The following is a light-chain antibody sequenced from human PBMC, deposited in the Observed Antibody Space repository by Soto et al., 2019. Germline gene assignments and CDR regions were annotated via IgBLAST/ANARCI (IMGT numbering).Light chain of an antibody. CDR2: GAS. Sequence: DIQMTQSPSSLSASVGDRVTITCRASQSISTYLNWYQQKPGKAPKLLIYGASSLQSGVPSRFSGSGFGPDFSLTINSLQPEDSATYYCQQSYMTPGTSGHGTKVEIK. CDR3: QQSYMTPGT. J-gene: IGKJ1*01. V-gene: IGKV1-39*01. CDR1: QSISTY.